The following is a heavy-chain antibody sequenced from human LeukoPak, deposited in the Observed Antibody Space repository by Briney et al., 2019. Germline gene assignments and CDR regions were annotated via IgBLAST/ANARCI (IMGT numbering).Heavy chain of an antibody. Sequence: SETLSLTCTVSGGSISSYYWSWIRQPPGQGLVLIGYIYYTGITNHNPSLDSQVTISVDTSKNQFSLKLNSVTAADTAVYYCTRHDAVPVIGHGMGVWGQGTTVTVSS. CDR3: TRHDAVPVIGHGMGV. V-gene: IGHV4-59*08. CDR1: GGSISSYY. D-gene: IGHD3-16*02. J-gene: IGHJ6*02. CDR2: IYYTGIT.